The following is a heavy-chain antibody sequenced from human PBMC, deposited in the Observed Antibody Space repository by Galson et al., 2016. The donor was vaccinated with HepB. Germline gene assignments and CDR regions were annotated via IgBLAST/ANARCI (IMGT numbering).Heavy chain of an antibody. V-gene: IGHV4-61*01. J-gene: IGHJ6*02. CDR3: ARDEGFYNGMDV. D-gene: IGHD2-2*02. Sequence: SETLSLTCTVSSDPVTSGTYYWSWVRQSPGKGLDWIGYIHDGGNTNYNPSIKSQVTISRDTSKNQFFLELTSVTAADTAVYYCARDEGFYNGMDVWGQGTTVTVAS. CDR1: SDPVTSGTYY. CDR2: IHDGGNT.